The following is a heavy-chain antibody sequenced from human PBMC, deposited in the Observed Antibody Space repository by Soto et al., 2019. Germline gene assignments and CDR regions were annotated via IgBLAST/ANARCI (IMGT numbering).Heavy chain of an antibody. J-gene: IGHJ4*02. V-gene: IGHV1-69*08. CDR1: GGTFSSYT. CDR2: IIPILGIA. CDR3: AREGGPITMIGPDYYFDY. D-gene: IGHD3-22*01. Sequence: QVQLVQSGAEVKKPGSSVKVSCKASGGTFSSYTISWVRQAPGQGLEWIGRIIPILGIANYAQKFQGRVTITADKSTSTAYMELSSLRSEDTAVYYCAREGGPITMIGPDYYFDYWGQGTLVTVSS.